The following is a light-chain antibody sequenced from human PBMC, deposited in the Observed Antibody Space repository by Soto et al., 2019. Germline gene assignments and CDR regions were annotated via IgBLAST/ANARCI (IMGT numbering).Light chain of an antibody. CDR1: QSLAHSDGNTY. J-gene: IGKJ1*01. V-gene: IGKV2-24*01. CDR2: KVS. Sequence: DVVMTQTPLSSPVTLGQPASLSCRSNQSLAHSDGNTYLSWLQQRPGQPPRLLIYKVSNRLSGVPDRFSASGAETDFTLKISRVEAEDVGLYYCMQATHFPRTFGQGTKVEIK. CDR3: MQATHFPRT.